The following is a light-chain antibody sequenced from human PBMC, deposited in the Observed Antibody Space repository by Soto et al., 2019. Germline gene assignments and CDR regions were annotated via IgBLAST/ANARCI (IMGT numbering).Light chain of an antibody. V-gene: IGLV2-14*01. CDR2: EVS. CDR3: SSYTSSRTRV. CDR1: SSDVGGYNF. Sequence: QSALTQPASVSGSPGQSITISCTGTSSDVGGYNFVSWYQQHPGKAPKLMIYEVSNRPSGVSNRFSGSKSGNTASLTISGLQAEDVADYYCSSYTSSRTRVFGGGTKLTVL. J-gene: IGLJ2*01.